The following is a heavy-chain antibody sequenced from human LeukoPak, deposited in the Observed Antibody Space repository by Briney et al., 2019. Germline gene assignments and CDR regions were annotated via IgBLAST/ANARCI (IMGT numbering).Heavy chain of an antibody. Sequence: SETLSLTCAVYGGSFSGYYWSWIRQPPGKGLEWIGEINHSGSTNYNPSLKSRVTISVDTSKNQFSLKLSSVTAADTAVYYCARGRRSGSLGYCSGGSCYKKVGLDYWGQGTLVTVSS. CDR3: ARGRRSGSLGYCSGGSCYKKVGLDY. V-gene: IGHV4-34*01. CDR1: GGSFSGYY. J-gene: IGHJ4*02. CDR2: INHSGST. D-gene: IGHD2-15*01.